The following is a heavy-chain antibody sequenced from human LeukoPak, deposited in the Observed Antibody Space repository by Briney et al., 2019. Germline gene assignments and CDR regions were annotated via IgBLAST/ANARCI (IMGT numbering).Heavy chain of an antibody. Sequence: ASVKVSCKASGYNLISYGIIWVRQAPGQGLERMGWISAYNVNTNYAQKFQGRVTMTTDTSTSTAYMELRSLKSDDTAVYFCARPYDTSGYYNDYLDYWGQGTLVTVSS. CDR2: ISAYNVNT. CDR3: ARPYDTSGYYNDYLDY. D-gene: IGHD3-22*01. CDR1: GYNLISYG. V-gene: IGHV1-18*01. J-gene: IGHJ4*02.